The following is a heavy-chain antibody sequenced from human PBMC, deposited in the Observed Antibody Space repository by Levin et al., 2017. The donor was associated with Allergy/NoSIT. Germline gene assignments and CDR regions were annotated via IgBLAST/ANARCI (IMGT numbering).Heavy chain of an antibody. J-gene: IGHJ4*02. CDR3: ARAPSVDLWFREFRS. Sequence: GASVKVSCKASGGTFSSYAISWVRQAPGQGLEWMGGIIPIFGTANYAQKFQGRVTITADESTSTAYMELSSLRSEDTAVYYCARAPSVDLWFREFRSWGQGTLVTVSS. V-gene: IGHV1-69*13. CDR1: GGTFSSYA. D-gene: IGHD3-10*01. CDR2: IIPIFGTA.